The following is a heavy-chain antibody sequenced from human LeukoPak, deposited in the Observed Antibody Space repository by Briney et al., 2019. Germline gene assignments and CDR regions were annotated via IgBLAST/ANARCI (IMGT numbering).Heavy chain of an antibody. D-gene: IGHD3-10*01. CDR3: ARDPIVREARGLNWFDP. CDR1: GFTFSRYS. Sequence: PDGPLRLYCAASGFTFSRYSMNWVHQAPGQGLHCVSSISSSSSYIYYADSVKGRFTISRDNAKNSLYLQMNSLRAEDTAVYSCARDPIVREARGLNWFDPWGQGTLVTVSS. CDR2: ISSSSSYI. V-gene: IGHV3-21*01. J-gene: IGHJ5*02.